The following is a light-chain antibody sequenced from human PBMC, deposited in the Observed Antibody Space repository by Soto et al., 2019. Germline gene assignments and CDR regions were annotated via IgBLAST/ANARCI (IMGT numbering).Light chain of an antibody. CDR2: EVT. Sequence: QSVLTQPPSASGSPGQSVTISCAGTSSDVGAYNSVSWYQQHPGKAPKLMIYEVTKRPSGVPDRFFGSKSGSTASLTVSGLQADDEADYYCSSYAGNDNFVLFGGGTKLTVL. J-gene: IGLJ3*02. CDR1: SSDVGAYNS. V-gene: IGLV2-8*01. CDR3: SSYAGNDNFVL.